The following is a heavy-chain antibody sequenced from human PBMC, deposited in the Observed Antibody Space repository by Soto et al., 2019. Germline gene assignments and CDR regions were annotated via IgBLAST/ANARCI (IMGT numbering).Heavy chain of an antibody. D-gene: IGHD5-12*01. CDR1: GYSFTSYW. V-gene: IGHV5-10-1*01. CDR3: ARRQSGGIDF. Sequence: GESLKISCQGSGYSFTSYWISWVRQMPGKGLEWMGRIDPSDSYTNYSPSFQGHVTISSDKSISTAYLQWSSLKASDSAMYYCARRQSGGIDFWGQGTLVTVSS. J-gene: IGHJ4*02. CDR2: IDPSDSYT.